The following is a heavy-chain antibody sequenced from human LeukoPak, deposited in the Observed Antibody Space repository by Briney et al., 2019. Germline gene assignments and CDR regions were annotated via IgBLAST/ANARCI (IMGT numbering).Heavy chain of an antibody. V-gene: IGHV1-18*01. J-gene: IGHJ5*02. Sequence: GASVKVSCKTSGYTFNSYGISWVRQAPGQGLEWMGWISAYNGNTNYAQRFQGRVTMTTDTSTSTAYMELWNLRSGDTAVYYCARDMYYYSRTGFDPWGQGTLVTVSS. CDR2: ISAYNGNT. CDR3: ARDMYYYSRTGFDP. CDR1: GYTFNSYG. D-gene: IGHD3-10*01.